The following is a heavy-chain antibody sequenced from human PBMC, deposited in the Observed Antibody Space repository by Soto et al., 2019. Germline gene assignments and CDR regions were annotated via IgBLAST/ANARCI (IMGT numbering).Heavy chain of an antibody. V-gene: IGHV3-48*03. Sequence: EVQLVESWGGLVQPGGSLRLSCEASGFIFRRYETNWVRQAPGKGLEWVSYITNSGSTIYYADSVKGRFTFSRDNAKNSLVLQMSSLRVEDTAVYYCARGYNGEWHFAYWGQGTLVTVSS. CDR2: ITNSGSTI. D-gene: IGHD1-20*01. CDR1: GFIFRRYE. J-gene: IGHJ4*02. CDR3: ARGYNGEWHFAY.